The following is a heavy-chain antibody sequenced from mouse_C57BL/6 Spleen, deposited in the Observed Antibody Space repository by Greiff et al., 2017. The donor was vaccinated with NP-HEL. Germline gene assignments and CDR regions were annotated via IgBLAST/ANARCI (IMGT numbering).Heavy chain of an antibody. CDR2: IYPGSGNT. Sequence: LQESGAELVRPGASVKLSCKASGYTFTDYYINWVKQRPGQGLEWIARIYPGSGNTYYTEKFKGKATLPAENSSNTAYMQLRRLTSEDSAVFVCARSGTADYFDYWGQGTTLTVSS. J-gene: IGHJ2*01. D-gene: IGHD2-14*01. V-gene: IGHV1-76*01. CDR1: GYTFTDYY. CDR3: ARSGTADYFDY.